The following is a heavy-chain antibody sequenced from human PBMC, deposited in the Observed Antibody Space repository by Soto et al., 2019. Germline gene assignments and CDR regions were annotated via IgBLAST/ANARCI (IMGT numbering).Heavy chain of an antibody. Sequence: GEPLKISSHASVYNFATYWIGWVRQAPGKGLEWMGIIYPGDFDTRYGPSFASHVTISVDKSSSSAYLQWDSLDVSDTGIYYCARHHSTYQDPLFDHWGPGTLVTVSS. J-gene: IGHJ4*02. CDR2: IYPGDFDT. CDR1: VYNFATYW. D-gene: IGHD4-4*01. CDR3: ARHHSTYQDPLFDH. V-gene: IGHV5-51*01.